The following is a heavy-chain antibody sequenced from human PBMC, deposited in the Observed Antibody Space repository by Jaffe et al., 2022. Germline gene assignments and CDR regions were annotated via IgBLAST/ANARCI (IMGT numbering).Heavy chain of an antibody. V-gene: IGHV4-38-2*01. Sequence: QVQLQESGPGLVKPSETLSLTCAVSGYSISSGYYWGWIRQPPGKGLEWIGSLYHSGSTYYNPSLKSRVTISVDTSKNQFSLKLSSVTAADTAVYSCARQSSGWNLYYFDYWGQGTQVTVSS. CDR1: GYSISSGYY. J-gene: IGHJ4*02. CDR3: ARQSSGWNLYYFDY. D-gene: IGHD6-19*01. CDR2: LYHSGST.